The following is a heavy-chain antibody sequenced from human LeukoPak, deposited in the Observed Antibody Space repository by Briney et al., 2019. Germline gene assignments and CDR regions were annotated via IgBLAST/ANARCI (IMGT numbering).Heavy chain of an antibody. CDR2: ISAYNGNT. Sequence: GASVKVSCKASGCTFTSYYMHWVRQAPGQGLEWMGWISAYNGNTNYAQKLQGRVTMTTDTSTSTAYMELRSLRSDDTAVYYCARRIAARPALGYWGQGTLVTVSS. CDR3: ARRIAARPALGY. D-gene: IGHD6-6*01. CDR1: GCTFTSYY. V-gene: IGHV1-18*04. J-gene: IGHJ4*02.